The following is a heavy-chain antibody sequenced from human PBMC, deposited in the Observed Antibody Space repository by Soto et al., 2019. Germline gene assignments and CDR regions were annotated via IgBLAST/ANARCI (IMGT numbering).Heavy chain of an antibody. CDR3: AGTYSSSHYYGMDV. J-gene: IGHJ6*02. CDR1: GGTFSSYA. D-gene: IGHD6-6*01. CDR2: IIPIFGTA. Sequence: GASVKVSCKASGGTFSSYAISWVRQAPGQGLEWMGGIIPIFGTANYAQKFQGRVTITADKSTSTAYMELSSLRSEDTAVYYCAGTYSSSHYYGMDVWGQGTTVTVSS. V-gene: IGHV1-69*06.